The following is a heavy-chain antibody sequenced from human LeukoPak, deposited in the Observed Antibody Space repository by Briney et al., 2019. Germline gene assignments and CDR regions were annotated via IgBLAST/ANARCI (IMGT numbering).Heavy chain of an antibody. Sequence: SETLSLTCTVSGGSISSYYWNWIRQPPGKGLEWIGYIYYSGGTNYNPSLKSRVTISVDTSKNQSSLKLSSVTAADTAVYYCARGGWYPESFQHWGQGALVTVSS. J-gene: IGHJ1*01. CDR2: IYYSGGT. CDR3: ARGGWYPESFQH. V-gene: IGHV4-59*01. CDR1: GGSISSYY. D-gene: IGHD6-19*01.